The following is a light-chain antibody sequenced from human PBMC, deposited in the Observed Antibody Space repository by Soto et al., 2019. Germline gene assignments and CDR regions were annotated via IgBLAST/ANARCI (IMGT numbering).Light chain of an antibody. CDR1: SSDVGSYNL. J-gene: IGLJ2*01. Sequence: QSALTQPASVSGSPGPSITISCTGTSSDVGSYNLVSWYQQHPGKAPKLMIYEGSKRPSGVSNRFSGSKSGNTASLTISGLQAEDEADYYCCSYGGSSTFDVVFGGGTKLTVL. CDR3: CSYGGSSTFDVV. V-gene: IGLV2-23*03. CDR2: EGS.